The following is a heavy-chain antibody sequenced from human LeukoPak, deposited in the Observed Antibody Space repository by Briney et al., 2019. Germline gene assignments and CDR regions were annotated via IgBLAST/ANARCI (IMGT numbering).Heavy chain of an antibody. CDR1: GYTFTGYY. V-gene: IGHV1-2*02. D-gene: IGHD3-22*01. J-gene: IGHJ4*02. CDR3: ARGRIGYYLDY. CDR2: INPNSGGT. Sequence: ASVKVSCKASGYTFTGYYMHWLRQAPGQGLEWMGWINPNSGGTNYAEKFQGRATMTSDTSISTAYMELTRLRSDDTAVYYCARGRIGYYLDYWGQGTLVPVSS.